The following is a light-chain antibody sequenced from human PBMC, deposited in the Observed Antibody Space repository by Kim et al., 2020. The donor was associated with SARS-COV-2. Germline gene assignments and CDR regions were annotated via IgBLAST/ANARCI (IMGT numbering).Light chain of an antibody. CDR1: QGINYY. Sequence: IQMTQSPSSLSASVGDRVSITCRASQGINYYLAWYQQRPGTAPKLLISAASTLQAGVPSRFTGSGSGTDFTLTISSLEPEDFATYYCQQLKSYPLTFGPGTKVDMK. J-gene: IGKJ3*01. CDR3: QQLKSYPLT. V-gene: IGKV1-9*01. CDR2: AAS.